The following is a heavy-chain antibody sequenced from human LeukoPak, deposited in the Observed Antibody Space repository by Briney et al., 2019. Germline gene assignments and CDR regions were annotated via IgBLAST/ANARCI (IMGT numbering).Heavy chain of an antibody. Sequence: GGTLRLSCAASGFTFSSHGMNWVRQAPGKGLEWVSGISSSSSYIYYADSVKGRFTISRDNAKNSLYLQMNSLRVEDTAVYYCAKVAKYYYGSETYYFFEHWGQGTPVTASS. J-gene: IGHJ4*02. D-gene: IGHD3-10*01. CDR3: AKVAKYYYGSETYYFFEH. CDR2: ISSSSSYI. CDR1: GFTFSSHG. V-gene: IGHV3-21*01.